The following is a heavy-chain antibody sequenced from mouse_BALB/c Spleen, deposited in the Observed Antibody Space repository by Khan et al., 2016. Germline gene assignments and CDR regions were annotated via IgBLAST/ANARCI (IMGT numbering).Heavy chain of an antibody. V-gene: IGHV1S56*01. CDR1: GYTFPTFY. CDR3: ARGYYEWYFDV. CDR2: IYPGNVNT. Sequence: QVRLQQSGPELVKPGASVRISCKASGYTFPTFYIHWLKQRPGQGLEWIGWIYPGNVNTKYNEKFKDKVTLTADKSSSTAYMQLSSLTSEDSAVYCCARGYYEWYFDVWGAGTTVTVSS. D-gene: IGHD2-4*01. J-gene: IGHJ1*01.